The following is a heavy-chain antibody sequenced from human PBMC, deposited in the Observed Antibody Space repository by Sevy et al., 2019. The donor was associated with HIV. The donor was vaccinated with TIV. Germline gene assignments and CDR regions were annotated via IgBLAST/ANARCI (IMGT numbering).Heavy chain of an antibody. D-gene: IGHD3-9*01. J-gene: IGHJ4*02. CDR3: ARDSDNYDILTGYYPFDY. Sequence: ASVKVSCKASGYTFTSQYIHWVRQAPGQGLEWMGIINPIGGSTSYAQKFQGRVTMTRDTSTSTVYMELSSLRSEDTAVYYCARDSDNYDILTGYYPFDYWGQGTLVTVSS. CDR1: GYTFTSQY. CDR2: INPIGGST. V-gene: IGHV1-46*01.